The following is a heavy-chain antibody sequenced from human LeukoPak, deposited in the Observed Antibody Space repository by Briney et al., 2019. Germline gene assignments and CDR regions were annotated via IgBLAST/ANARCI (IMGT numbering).Heavy chain of an antibody. Sequence: NPSETLSLTCTVDGSISSYYWSWIRQAPGKGLEWIGHSYFIGSPNYSPSLKSRVTISVDTPKNQFSLKLSSVTAADTAVYYCAGLRSTVGWRSFDYWGQGILVTVSS. J-gene: IGHJ4*02. CDR1: GSISSYY. CDR3: AGLRSTVGWRSFDY. V-gene: IGHV4-59*08. CDR2: SYFIGSP. D-gene: IGHD4-23*01.